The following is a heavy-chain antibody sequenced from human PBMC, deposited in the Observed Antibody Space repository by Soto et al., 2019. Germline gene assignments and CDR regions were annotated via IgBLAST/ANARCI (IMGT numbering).Heavy chain of an antibody. CDR1: GFTFSSYW. CDR3: ARDSGAYIVLMVYADFGMDV. Sequence: GGSLRLSCAASGFTFSSYWMSWVRQAPGKGLEWVANIKQDGSEKYYVDSVKGRFTISRGNAKNSLYLQMNSLRAEDTAVYYCARDSGAYIVLMVYADFGMDVWGQGTTVTVSS. V-gene: IGHV3-7*01. J-gene: IGHJ6*02. CDR2: IKQDGSEK. D-gene: IGHD2-8*01.